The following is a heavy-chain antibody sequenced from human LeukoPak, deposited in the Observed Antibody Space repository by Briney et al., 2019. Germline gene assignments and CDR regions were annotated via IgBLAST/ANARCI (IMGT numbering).Heavy chain of an antibody. Sequence: GGSLRLSCAASGFTFDNYAMHWVRQAPGKGLEWLSFKSWNSGYIGYADSVKGRFTISRDNAKKSLDLQMNSLRAEDTAFYYCAKVRGTYSSGYFFDYWGQGTLVTVSS. V-gene: IGHV3-9*01. D-gene: IGHD6-19*01. CDR3: AKVRGTYSSGYFFDY. CDR2: KSWNSGYI. CDR1: GFTFDNYA. J-gene: IGHJ4*02.